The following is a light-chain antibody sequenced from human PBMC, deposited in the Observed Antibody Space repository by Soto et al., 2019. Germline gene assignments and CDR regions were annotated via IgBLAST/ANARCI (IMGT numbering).Light chain of an antibody. V-gene: IGLV2-11*01. J-gene: IGLJ2*01. Sequence: QSAPTQPRSVSGSPGQSVIISCTGTSSDVGGYEYVSWFQQSPDKAPKLIIYDVNNPPSGVPDRFSGSKSGNTASLTISGLQAEDEADYYCCSYAGTYTPVVFGGGTKLTVL. CDR2: DVN. CDR3: CSYAGTYTPVV. CDR1: SSDVGGYEY.